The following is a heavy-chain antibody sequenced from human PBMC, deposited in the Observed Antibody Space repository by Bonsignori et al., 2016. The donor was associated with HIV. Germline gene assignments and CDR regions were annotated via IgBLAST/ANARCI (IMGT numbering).Heavy chain of an antibody. D-gene: IGHD3-10*01. Sequence: WVRQAPGQGPEWMGWISAYNGYTDYAQKFQGRVTMTTDTFTSTAYMELRSLRSDDTAVYYCARPNEPFRVNWYLDLWGRGTLVTVSS. J-gene: IGHJ2*01. CDR3: ARPNEPFRVNWYLDL. CDR2: ISAYNGYT. V-gene: IGHV1-18*01.